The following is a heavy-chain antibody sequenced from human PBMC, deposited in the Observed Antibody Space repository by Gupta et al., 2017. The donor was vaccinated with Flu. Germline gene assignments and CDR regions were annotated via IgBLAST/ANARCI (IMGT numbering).Heavy chain of an antibody. D-gene: IGHD3-10*01. CDR3: ARYYGSGTYALDN. CDR1: GFTFSSYW. CDR2: MNSDGSSA. J-gene: IGHJ4*02. Sequence: EVQLVESGGGLVQPGGSLRLSCAASGFTFSSYWMHWVRQAPGKGLVWVSRMNSDGSSASYADSVKGRFTISRDNAKNTLYLQMNGLRAEDTAVYYCARYYGSGTYALDNWGQGALVTVSS. V-gene: IGHV3-74*01.